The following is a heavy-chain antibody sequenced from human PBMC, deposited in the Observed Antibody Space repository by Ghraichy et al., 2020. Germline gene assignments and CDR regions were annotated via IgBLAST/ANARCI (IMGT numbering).Heavy chain of an antibody. V-gene: IGHV3-23*01. CDR3: ARGTGYSYGKTALDY. D-gene: IGHD5-18*01. Sequence: LSLTCVASVFSFSSYAISWVRQTPGKGLDWVSGITGSGGSTYSADSVKGRFTISRDNSKNMLYLQMNSLRAEDTAVYYCARGTGYSYGKTALDYWGQGNLVIVSS. CDR2: ITGSGGST. CDR1: VFSFSSYA. J-gene: IGHJ4*02.